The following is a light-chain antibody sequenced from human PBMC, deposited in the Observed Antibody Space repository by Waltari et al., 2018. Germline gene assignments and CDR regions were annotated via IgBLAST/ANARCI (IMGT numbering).Light chain of an antibody. CDR2: YDS. CDR1: NIGSKS. CDR3: NSRDSSGNHVV. J-gene: IGLJ2*01. Sequence: SYVVTQSPSVSVAPGETARITCGGDNIGSKSVHWYQQRPGQAPVLVISYDSDRPSGIPDRFSGSSSGNTASLTITGAQAEDEADYYCNSRDSSGNHVVFGGGTKLTVL. V-gene: IGLV3-21*01.